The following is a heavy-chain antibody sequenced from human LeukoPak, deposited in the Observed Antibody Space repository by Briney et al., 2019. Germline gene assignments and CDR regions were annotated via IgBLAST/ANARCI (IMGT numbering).Heavy chain of an antibody. J-gene: IGHJ4*02. Sequence: NRGESLKISCQVSGYIFTNYWIGWVRQMPGKGLESMGIIYPADSDTTYSPSFQGQVTISADKSISTVYLQWSSLKASDTAMYYCARQSRDGSETRGYYFDYRGPGTQVTVSS. D-gene: IGHD3-10*01. CDR1: GYIFTNYW. CDR3: ARQSRDGSETRGYYFDY. CDR2: IYPADSDT. V-gene: IGHV5-51*01.